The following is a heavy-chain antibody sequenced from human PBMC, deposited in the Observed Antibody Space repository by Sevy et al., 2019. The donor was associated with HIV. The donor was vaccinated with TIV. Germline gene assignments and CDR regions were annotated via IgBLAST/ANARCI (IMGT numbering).Heavy chain of an antibody. J-gene: IGHJ4*02. CDR1: GFTFGDYA. CDR2: IRSKDYGGAT. V-gene: IGHV3-49*03. D-gene: IGHD3-22*01. CDR3: TRGYYYDSSGYSDY. Sequence: GGSLRLSCTGSGFTFGDYAMSWFRQAPGMGLEWVGFIRSKDYGGATEYAASVTGRFTISRDDSTSIADLQMNSLKTEDTAVYYCTRGYYYDSSGYSDYWGQGTLVTVSS.